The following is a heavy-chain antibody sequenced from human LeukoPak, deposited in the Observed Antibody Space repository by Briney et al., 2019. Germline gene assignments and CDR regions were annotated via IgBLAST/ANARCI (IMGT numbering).Heavy chain of an antibody. Sequence: GGSLRLSCAASGFTFSSYSMNWVRQAPGKGLEWVSSISSSSSYIYYADSVKGRFTISRDNAKNSLYLQMNSLRAEDTAVYYCAREDGYDWPPKAPWFDPWGQGTLVTVSS. J-gene: IGHJ5*02. CDR2: ISSSSSYI. V-gene: IGHV3-21*01. D-gene: IGHD5-12*01. CDR1: GFTFSSYS. CDR3: AREDGYDWPPKAPWFDP.